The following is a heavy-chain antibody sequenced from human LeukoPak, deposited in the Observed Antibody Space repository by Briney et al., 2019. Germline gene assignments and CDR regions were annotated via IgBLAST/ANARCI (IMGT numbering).Heavy chain of an antibody. Sequence: PSETLSLTCTVSGASVGSAGYYWSSIRQPPGGGLVWIGYIYYISNTNYNPSLKSRVTMSVDPSKNQFSLKLNSVTAADTAVYYCARTQSQSGSYRYYFGYWGQGTLVTVSS. J-gene: IGHJ4*02. CDR1: GASVGSAGYY. CDR3: ARTQSQSGSYRYYFGY. CDR2: IYYISNT. V-gene: IGHV4-61*08. D-gene: IGHD1-26*01.